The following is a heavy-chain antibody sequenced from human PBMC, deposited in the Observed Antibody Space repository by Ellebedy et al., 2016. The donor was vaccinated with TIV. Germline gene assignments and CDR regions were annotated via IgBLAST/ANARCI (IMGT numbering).Heavy chain of an antibody. CDR2: IDPNTGGT. V-gene: IGHV1-2*05. CDR1: GYTFTGYY. CDR3: ARGVDYGMDV. Sequence: AASVKVSCKASGYTFTGYYMHWVRQAPGQGLEWMGRIDPNTGGTNYAQKFQGRVTMTRDTSISTAYMELTRLRSDDTVVYYCARGVDYGMDVWGQGTTVTVSS. J-gene: IGHJ6*02.